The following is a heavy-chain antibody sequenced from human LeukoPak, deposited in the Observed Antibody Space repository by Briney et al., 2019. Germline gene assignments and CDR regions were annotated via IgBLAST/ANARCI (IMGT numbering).Heavy chain of an antibody. J-gene: IGHJ4*02. CDR3: ATVSEY. Sequence: GGSLRLSCAASGFTFNYFWMHWVRQVPGKGLVCVSGINNDGTATYYADSVKGRFTISRDNAKNTVYLQMNGLRAEDTTVYYCATVSEYWGQGTLVTVSS. CDR1: GFTFNYFW. V-gene: IGHV3-74*01. CDR2: INNDGTAT.